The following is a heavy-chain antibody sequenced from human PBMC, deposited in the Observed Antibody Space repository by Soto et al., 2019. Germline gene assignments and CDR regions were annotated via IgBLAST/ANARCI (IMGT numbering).Heavy chain of an antibody. Sequence: SETLSLTCDVYDGSFSGYYWSWIRQPPGKGLEWIGEINHSGSTNYKSSLKSRVTISVDTSKNQFSLRLSSVTAADTAVYYCARGYGDYPTWGQGTLVTVSS. CDR1: DGSFSGYY. D-gene: IGHD4-17*01. J-gene: IGHJ5*02. V-gene: IGHV4-34*01. CDR2: INHSGST. CDR3: ARGYGDYPT.